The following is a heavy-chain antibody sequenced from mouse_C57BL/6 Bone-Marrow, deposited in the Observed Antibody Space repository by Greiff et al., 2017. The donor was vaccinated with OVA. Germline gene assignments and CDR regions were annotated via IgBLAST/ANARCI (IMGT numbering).Heavy chain of an antibody. CDR3: TRAVVATDYAMDY. Sequence: DVMLVESGGGLVQPGGSMKLSCAASGFTFSDAWMDWVRQSPEKGLEWVAEIRNKANNHATYYAESVKGRFTISRDDSKSSVYLQMNSLRAEDTGIYYCTRAVVATDYAMDYWGQGTSVTVSS. D-gene: IGHD1-1*01. J-gene: IGHJ4*01. V-gene: IGHV6-6*01. CDR2: IRNKANNHAT. CDR1: GFTFSDAW.